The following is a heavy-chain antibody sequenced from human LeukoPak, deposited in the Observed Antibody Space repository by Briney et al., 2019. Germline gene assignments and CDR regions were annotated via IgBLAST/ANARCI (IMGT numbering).Heavy chain of an antibody. V-gene: IGHV4-34*01. CDR3: ARDTIGLGY. D-gene: IGHD3/OR15-3a*01. J-gene: IGHJ4*02. CDR2: INHSGST. CDR1: GGSFSGYY. Sequence: SSETLSLTCAVYGGSFSGYYWSWIRQPPGKGLEWIGEINHSGSTNYNPSLKSRVTISVDTSKNQFSLKLSSVTAADTAVYYCARDTIGLGYWGQGNLVTVSS.